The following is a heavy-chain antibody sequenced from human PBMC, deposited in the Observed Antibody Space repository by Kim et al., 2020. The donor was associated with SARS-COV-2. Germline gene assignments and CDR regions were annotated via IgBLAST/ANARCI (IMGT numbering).Heavy chain of an antibody. J-gene: IGHJ2*01. D-gene: IGHD3-10*01. Sequence: ETLSLNCAVYGGSFSGYYWSWIRQPPGKGLEWIGEVNHSGSTNCKPSLKSRVTISLDTSKNQFSLKLTPVTAADTAVYYCARRIWFGDQTNWYFDLWGRGTLVTVSS. CDR2: VNHSGST. CDR3: ARRIWFGDQTNWYFDL. V-gene: IGHV4-34*01. CDR1: GGSFSGYY.